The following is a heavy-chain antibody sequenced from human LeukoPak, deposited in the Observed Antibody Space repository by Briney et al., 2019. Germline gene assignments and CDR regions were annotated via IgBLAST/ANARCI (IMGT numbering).Heavy chain of an antibody. V-gene: IGHV3-30-3*01. CDR1: GFTFSNCA. D-gene: IGHD3-10*01. CDR2: ISYDASNK. Sequence: PGGSLRLSCLASGFTFSNCAFHWVRQAPGKGLEWVAIISYDASNKYYADSVKGRFTISRDNSKNTLYLQMNSLRAEDTAVYYCAKDLNGVLLWFGELFPDAFDIWGQGTMVTVSS. CDR3: AKDLNGVLLWFGELFPDAFDI. J-gene: IGHJ3*02.